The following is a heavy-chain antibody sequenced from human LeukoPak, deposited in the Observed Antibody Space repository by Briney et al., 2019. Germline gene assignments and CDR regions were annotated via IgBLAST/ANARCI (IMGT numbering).Heavy chain of an antibody. V-gene: IGHV1-18*01. CDR3: ARDYDILTGGPPFGY. D-gene: IGHD3-9*01. J-gene: IGHJ4*02. Sequence: ASVKVSCKASGYSFTSNVINWVRQAPGQGLEWMGWISAYNGNTNYAQKLQGRVTMTTDTSTSTAYMELRSLRSDDTAVYYCARDYDILTGGPPFGYWGQGTLVTVSS. CDR2: ISAYNGNT. CDR1: GYSFTSNV.